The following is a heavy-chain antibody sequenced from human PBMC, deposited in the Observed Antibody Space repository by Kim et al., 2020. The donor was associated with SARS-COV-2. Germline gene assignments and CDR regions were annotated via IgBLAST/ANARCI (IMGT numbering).Heavy chain of an antibody. CDR3: AKSITMVRGVIDY. D-gene: IGHD3-10*01. V-gene: IGHV3-30*18. J-gene: IGHJ4*02. CDR1: GFTFSSYG. Sequence: GGSLRLSCAASGFTFSSYGMHWVRQAPGKGLEWVAVISYDGSNKYYADSVKGRFTISRDNSKNTLYLQMNSLRAEDTAVYYCAKSITMVRGVIDYWGQGTLVSVSS. CDR2: ISYDGSNK.